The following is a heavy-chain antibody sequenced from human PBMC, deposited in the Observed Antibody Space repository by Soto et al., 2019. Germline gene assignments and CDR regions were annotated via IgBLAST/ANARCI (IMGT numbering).Heavy chain of an antibody. J-gene: IGHJ3*02. CDR1: GGSISSGGYY. D-gene: IGHD4-17*01. V-gene: IGHV4-31*03. CDR2: IYYSGSN. CDR3: ARAADYGDYGGKAFDI. Sequence: QVQLQESGPGLVKPSQTLSLTCTVSGGSISSGGYYWSWIRQHPGKGLEWIGYIYYSGSNYYNPSLKSRVTISVDASKNQCSLKLSSVTAADTAVYYCARAADYGDYGGKAFDIWGQGTMVTVSS.